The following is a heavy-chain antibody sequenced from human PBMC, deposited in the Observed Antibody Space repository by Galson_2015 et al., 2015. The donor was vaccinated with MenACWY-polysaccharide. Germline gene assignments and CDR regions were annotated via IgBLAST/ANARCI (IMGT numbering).Heavy chain of an antibody. CDR3: ARDYLQLSPGHFDY. CDR1: GFTVSSNY. D-gene: IGHD5-18*01. CDR2: IYSSGST. V-gene: IGHV3-66*01. Sequence: SLRLSCAASGFTVSSNYMSWVRQAPGKGLEWVSVIYSSGSTYYADSVKGRFTISRDNSKNTLYLQMNSLRAEDTAVYYCARDYLQLSPGHFDYWGQGTLVTVSS. J-gene: IGHJ4*02.